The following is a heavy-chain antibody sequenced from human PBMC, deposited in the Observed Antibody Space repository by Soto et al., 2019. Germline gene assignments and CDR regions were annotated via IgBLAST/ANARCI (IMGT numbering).Heavy chain of an antibody. J-gene: IGHJ6*02. V-gene: IGHV3-74*01. Sequence: VGSLRLSCAASGFTFSSSWMHWVCQAPGKGLVWVSRINSDGSSTSYADSVKGRFTISRDNAKNTLYLQMNSLRAEDTAVYYCARGIRDYYYGMDVWGQGTTVTV. CDR2: INSDGSST. CDR3: ARGIRDYYYGMDV. D-gene: IGHD1-20*01. CDR1: GFTFSSSW.